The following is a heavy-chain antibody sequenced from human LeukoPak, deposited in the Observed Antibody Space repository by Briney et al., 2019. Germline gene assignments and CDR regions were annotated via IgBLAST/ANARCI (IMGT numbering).Heavy chain of an antibody. CDR3: ARDRPITMIVVALHSDAFDI. CDR1: GYTFTSCG. D-gene: IGHD3-22*01. Sequence: ASVKVSCNASGYTFTSCGISWLPQAPGQGLEWMGWISAYNGNTNYAQKLQGRVTMTTDTSTSTAYMELRSLRSDDTAVYYCARDRPITMIVVALHSDAFDIWGQGTMVTVSS. V-gene: IGHV1-18*01. CDR2: ISAYNGNT. J-gene: IGHJ3*02.